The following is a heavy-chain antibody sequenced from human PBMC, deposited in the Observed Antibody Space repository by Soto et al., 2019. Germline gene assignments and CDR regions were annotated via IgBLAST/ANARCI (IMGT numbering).Heavy chain of an antibody. CDR2: ISAYNGNT. V-gene: IGHV1-18*01. D-gene: IGHD6-19*01. Sequence: ASVKVSCKASGYTFTSYGISWVRQAPGQGLEWMGWISAYNGNTNYAQKLQGRVTMTTDTSTSTAYMELRSLRSDDTAVYYCARDFVGIAVAGRRPYYFDYWGQGTLVTVSS. J-gene: IGHJ4*02. CDR1: GYTFTSYG. CDR3: ARDFVGIAVAGRRPYYFDY.